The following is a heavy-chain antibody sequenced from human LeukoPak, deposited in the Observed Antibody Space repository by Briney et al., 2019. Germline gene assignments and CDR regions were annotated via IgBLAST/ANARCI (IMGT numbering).Heavy chain of an antibody. CDR1: GYNFSIYA. Sequence: GRSLRLSCAASGYNFSIYAMHWVRQAPGKGLEWVATISYHGIKKYFGDSVKGRFATSRENSRDTLYLQMNNLRSEDTAMYYCTRESTVTTSSYFYMGVWGKGTTVTVSS. D-gene: IGHD4-11*01. CDR2: ISYHGIKK. J-gene: IGHJ6*03. CDR3: TRESTVTTSSYFYMGV. V-gene: IGHV3-30*09.